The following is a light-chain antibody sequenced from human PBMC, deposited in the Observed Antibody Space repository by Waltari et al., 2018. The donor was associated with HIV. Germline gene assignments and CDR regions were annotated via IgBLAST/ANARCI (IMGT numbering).Light chain of an antibody. J-gene: IGLJ1*01. V-gene: IGLV2-14*01. CDR3: NSYRSSTTPCV. Sequence: QSALTQPASVSGSPGPSITIPCTGTSSEVGGHNYVSLYQQHPGKAPKLLIYEVSNRPSGVSNRFSGSKSGNTASMTISGLQAEDEADYYCNSYRSSTTPCVFGTGTKVTVL. CDR1: SSEVGGHNY. CDR2: EVS.